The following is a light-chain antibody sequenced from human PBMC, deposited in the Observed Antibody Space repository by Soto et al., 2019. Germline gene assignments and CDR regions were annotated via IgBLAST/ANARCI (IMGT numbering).Light chain of an antibody. CDR2: QDS. CDR3: HARDNSLV. Sequence: SYELTQPPSVSVSPGQTASITCSGDKLGVKYACWYQQKPRQSPVLVIYQDSKRPSGSPERFPGSNSGNTATLTISGTQAVDEAVYYCHARDNSLVFGGGAKLSVL. CDR1: KLGVKY. J-gene: IGLJ2*01. V-gene: IGLV3-1*01.